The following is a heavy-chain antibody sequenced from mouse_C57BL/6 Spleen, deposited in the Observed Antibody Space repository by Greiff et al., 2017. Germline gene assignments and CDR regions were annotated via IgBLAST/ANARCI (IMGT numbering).Heavy chain of an antibody. CDR3: ARLRVYDYDGFAY. V-gene: IGHV1-64*01. J-gene: IGHJ3*01. CDR2: IHPNSGST. Sequence: VQLQQPGAELVKPGASVKLSCKASGYTFTSYWMHWVKQRPGQGLEWIGMIHPNSGSTNYNEKFKGKATLTVDKSSSTAYMQLSSLTSEDAAGYYCARLRVYDYDGFAYWGQGTLVTVSA. D-gene: IGHD2-4*01. CDR1: GYTFTSYW.